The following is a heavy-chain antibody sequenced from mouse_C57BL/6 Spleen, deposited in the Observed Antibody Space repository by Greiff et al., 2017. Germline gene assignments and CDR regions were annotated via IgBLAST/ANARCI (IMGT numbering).Heavy chain of an antibody. J-gene: IGHJ4*01. Sequence: LQQSGASVKISCKASGYAFSSYWMNWVKQRPGKGLEWIGQIYPGDGDTNYNGKFKGKATLTADKSSSTAYMQLSSLTSEDSAVYFCARGGYSLYYYAMDYWGQGTSVTVSS. CDR3: ARGGYSLYYYAMDY. CDR1: GYAFSSYW. V-gene: IGHV1-80*01. CDR2: IYPGDGDT. D-gene: IGHD2-3*01.